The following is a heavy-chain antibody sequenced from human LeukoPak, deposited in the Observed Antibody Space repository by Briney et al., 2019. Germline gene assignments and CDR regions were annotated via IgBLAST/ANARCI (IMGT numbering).Heavy chain of an antibody. J-gene: IGHJ2*01. CDR2: IXAYNGNT. V-gene: IGHV1-18*01. D-gene: IGHD3-3*01. Sequence: ASVKVSCKASGYTFTNYGISWVRQAPGQGLEWMGWIXAYNGNTXYXXXXXXRVTMTTDTSTNIAYMELRSLRSDDTAVYYCXXSXXXIFGXVHXYFDLWGRGTLVTVSS. CDR3: XXSXXXIFGXVHXYFDL. CDR1: GYTFTNYG.